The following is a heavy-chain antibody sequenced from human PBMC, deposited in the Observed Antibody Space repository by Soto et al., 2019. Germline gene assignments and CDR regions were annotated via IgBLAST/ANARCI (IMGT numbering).Heavy chain of an antibody. CDR1: GFTFSSNA. V-gene: IGHV3-23*01. CDR3: AKVLTYYYNGMDV. Sequence: EVQLLESGGGLVQPGGSLRLSCAASGFTFSSNAMSWVRQAPGKGLEWVSAISDSGFSTYYADSVKGRFTISRDNSNNTLYLQMNSLRAEDTAVYYFAKVLTYYYNGMDVWGQGTTVTVSS. CDR2: ISDSGFST. J-gene: IGHJ6*02.